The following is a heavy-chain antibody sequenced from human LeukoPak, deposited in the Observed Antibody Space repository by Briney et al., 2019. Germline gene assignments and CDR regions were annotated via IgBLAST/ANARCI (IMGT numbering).Heavy chain of an antibody. CDR1: GFTFSSYA. J-gene: IGHJ4*02. V-gene: IGHV3-23*01. Sequence: GGSLRLSCAASGFTFSSYAMSWVSQAPGKGLEWVSAISGSGGSTYYADSVKGRFTISRDNSKNTLYLQMNSLRAEDTAVYYCARATGYYGSGSSDLDYWGQGTLVTVSS. D-gene: IGHD3-10*01. CDR3: ARATGYYGSGSSDLDY. CDR2: ISGSGGST.